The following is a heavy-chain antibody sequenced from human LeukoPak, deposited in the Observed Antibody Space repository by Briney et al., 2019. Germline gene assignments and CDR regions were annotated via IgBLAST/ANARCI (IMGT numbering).Heavy chain of an antibody. CDR2: MWYWGDNK. CDR1: GFTLRIYA. V-gene: IGHV3-23*01. Sequence: GGSQSLSCTAWGFTLRIYAKLWVRQAPGGGREWVRVMWYWGDNKFYGDSVKGRFTISRDNSKNTLNLQMNSLRAEDTAVYYCAKGEGDGDPFDYCGQGTLVTVSS. CDR3: AKGEGDGDPFDY. D-gene: IGHD2-21*02. J-gene: IGHJ4*02.